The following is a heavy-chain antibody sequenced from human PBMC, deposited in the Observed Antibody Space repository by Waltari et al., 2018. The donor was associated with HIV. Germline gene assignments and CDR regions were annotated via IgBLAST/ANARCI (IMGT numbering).Heavy chain of an antibody. V-gene: IGHV3-73*01. CDR1: GLTFSGSA. CDR3: TRQGGDIYYYYYGMDV. J-gene: IGHJ6*02. Sequence: EVQLVESGGGLVQPGGSLKLSCAASGLTFSGSAMHWVRQASGKGREGVCRMRSKANSYATAYAASVKGRFTISRDDSKNTAYLQMNSLKTEDTAVYYCTRQGGDIYYYYYGMDVWGQGTTVTVSS. CDR2: MRSKANSYAT. D-gene: IGHD3-10*01.